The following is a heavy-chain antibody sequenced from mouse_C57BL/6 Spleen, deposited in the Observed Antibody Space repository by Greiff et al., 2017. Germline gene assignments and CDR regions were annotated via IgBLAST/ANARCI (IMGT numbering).Heavy chain of an antibody. J-gene: IGHJ3*01. CDR2: IHPNSGST. D-gene: IGHD2-3*01. CDR1: GYTFTSYW. Sequence: VQLQQPGAELVKPGASVKLSCKASGYTFTSYWMHWVKQRPGQGLEWIGMIHPNSGSTNYNETFKSKATLTVDKSSSTAYMQLSSLTSEDSAVYYCARDDGYYGGAYWGQGTLVTVSA. V-gene: IGHV1-64*01. CDR3: ARDDGYYGGAY.